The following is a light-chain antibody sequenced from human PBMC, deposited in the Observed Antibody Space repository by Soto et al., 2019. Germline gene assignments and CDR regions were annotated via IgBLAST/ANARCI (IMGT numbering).Light chain of an antibody. Sequence: EIVLTQSPGTLSLSPGERATLSCRASQSISSIYLAWYQHKPGQAPRLLIYGASSRAAGIPDRFSGSGSGTDFTLTISSLEPEDFAVFYCQHYGTSPRTFGQGTKLEIK. CDR1: QSISSIY. CDR2: GAS. V-gene: IGKV3-20*01. J-gene: IGKJ2*01. CDR3: QHYGTSPRT.